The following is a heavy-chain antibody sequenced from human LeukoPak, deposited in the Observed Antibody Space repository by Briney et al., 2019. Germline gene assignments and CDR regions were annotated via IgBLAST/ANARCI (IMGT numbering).Heavy chain of an antibody. Sequence: GGSLRLSCAASGFTVSSYAMSWVRQAPGKGLEWVSAISGSGGSTYYADSVKGRFTISRDNSKNTLYLQMNSLRAEDTAVYYCAKDEKRGGGPATYWGQGTLVTVSS. CDR1: GFTVSSYA. CDR2: ISGSGGST. CDR3: AKDEKRGGGPATY. D-gene: IGHD1-1*01. J-gene: IGHJ4*02. V-gene: IGHV3-23*01.